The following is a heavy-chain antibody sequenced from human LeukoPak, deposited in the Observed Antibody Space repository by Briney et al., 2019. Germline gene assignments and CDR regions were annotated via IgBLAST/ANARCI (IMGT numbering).Heavy chain of an antibody. D-gene: IGHD7-27*01. V-gene: IGHV3-74*01. J-gene: IGHJ3*02. Sequence: GGSLRLSCVASGFSFSSYWMHWVRQAPGKGLVWVARVSSDGTDKTCADSVRGRLTISGDSAKNTLYLQMNSLRAEDTAVYYCARGKDWGRVSGFDMWGQGTMVTVS. CDR1: GFSFSSYW. CDR2: VSSDGTDK. CDR3: ARGKDWGRVSGFDM.